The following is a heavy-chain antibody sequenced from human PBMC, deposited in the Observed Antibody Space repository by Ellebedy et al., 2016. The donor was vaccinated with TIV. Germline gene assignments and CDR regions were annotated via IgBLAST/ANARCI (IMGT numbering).Heavy chain of an antibody. CDR1: GYMFTDYA. CDR2: INAGNGNT. Sequence: AASVKVSCKASGYMFTDYAMHWVRQAPGQRLEWMGWINAGNGNTKYSQKFQGRVTISMDTSATTAYMELGSLRFEDTAVYYCARYSGSRSSFFDYWGQGTLVTVSS. CDR3: ARYSGSRSSFFDY. V-gene: IGHV1-3*01. J-gene: IGHJ4*02. D-gene: IGHD2-15*01.